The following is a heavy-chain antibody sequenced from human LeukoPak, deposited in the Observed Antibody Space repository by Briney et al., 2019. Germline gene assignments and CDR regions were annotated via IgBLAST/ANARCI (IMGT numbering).Heavy chain of an antibody. Sequence: GGSLRLSCAASGFTFSSYSMNWVRQAPGKGLEWVSSISSSSSYIYYADSVKGRFTISRDNAKNSLYLQMNSLRAEDTAVYYCARDPPNYYDSSGYDYWGQGILVTVSS. V-gene: IGHV3-21*01. D-gene: IGHD3-22*01. J-gene: IGHJ4*02. CDR3: ARDPPNYYDSSGYDY. CDR2: ISSSSSYI. CDR1: GFTFSSYS.